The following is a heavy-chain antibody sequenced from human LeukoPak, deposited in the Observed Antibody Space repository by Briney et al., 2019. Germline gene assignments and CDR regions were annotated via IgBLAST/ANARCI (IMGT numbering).Heavy chain of an antibody. V-gene: IGHV4-39*01. Sequence: SDTLSLTCTVSGGSISSSSYYWGWIRQPPGKGLEWIGSIYYSGSTYYNPSLKSRVTISVDTSKNQFSLKLSSVTAAGTAIYYCARYTANKSGYSFDYWGQGTLVTVSS. CDR1: GGSISSSSYY. J-gene: IGHJ4*02. CDR3: ARYTANKSGYSFDY. D-gene: IGHD3-22*01. CDR2: IYYSGST.